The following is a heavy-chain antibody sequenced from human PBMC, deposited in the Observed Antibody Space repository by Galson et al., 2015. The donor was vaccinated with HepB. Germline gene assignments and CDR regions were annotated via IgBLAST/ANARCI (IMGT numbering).Heavy chain of an antibody. CDR1: GGTFSSYA. V-gene: IGHV1-69*13. J-gene: IGHJ4*02. CDR2: IISIFGTA. CDR3: ARDGSSGRPFDY. Sequence: SVKVSCKASGGTFSSYAISWVRQAPGQGLEWMGGIISIFGTANYAQKFQGRVTITADESTSTAYMELSSLRSEDTAVYYCARDGSSGRPFDYWGQGTLVTVSS. D-gene: IGHD6-19*01.